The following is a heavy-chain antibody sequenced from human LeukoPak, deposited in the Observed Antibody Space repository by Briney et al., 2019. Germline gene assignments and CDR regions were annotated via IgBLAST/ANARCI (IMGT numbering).Heavy chain of an antibody. CDR2: ISDDSRDI. CDR1: GFTFSSHG. CDR3: AKEDYSRSFYFDH. V-gene: IGHV3-30*18. J-gene: IGHJ4*02. Sequence: PGGSLRLSCVVSGFTFSSHGMHWVRQAPGKGLEWVAVISDDSRDIYYADSVRGRFTISRDNSKNTVFLQMNSLRPDDTGVYYCAKEDYSRSFYFDHWDQGTLVTASS. D-gene: IGHD6-6*01.